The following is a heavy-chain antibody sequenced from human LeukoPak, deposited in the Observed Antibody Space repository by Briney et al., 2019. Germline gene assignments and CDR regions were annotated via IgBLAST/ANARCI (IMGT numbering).Heavy chain of an antibody. CDR1: GFTFSSYE. D-gene: IGHD4-23*01. CDR3: AKDRYGSNSVIFSEYFQH. Sequence: GGSLRLSCAASGFTFSSYEMNWVRQAPGKGLEWVSYISSSGSTIYYADSVKGRFSISRDNSKNTLYLQMNSLRAEDTAVYYCAKDRYGSNSVIFSEYFQHWGQGTLVTVSS. CDR2: ISSSGSTI. J-gene: IGHJ1*01. V-gene: IGHV3-48*03.